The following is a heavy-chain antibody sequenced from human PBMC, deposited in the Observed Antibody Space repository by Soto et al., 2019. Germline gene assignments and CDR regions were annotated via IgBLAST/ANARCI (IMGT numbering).Heavy chain of an antibody. CDR1: RYCLSRGYY. CDR2: GKPSCST. CDR3: ARDSITMLMYYHGMNV. V-gene: IGHV4-38-2*02. J-gene: IGHJ6*02. D-gene: IGHD3-3*01. Sequence: SETMSLTWAVSRYCLSRGYYWDWIPQPPRQRLQRLGRGKPSCSTYSNPSLISRFTISLDTSKHQYCLKLSSVTAADTAVYYFARDSITMLMYYHGMNVWGQGTTVTVAS.